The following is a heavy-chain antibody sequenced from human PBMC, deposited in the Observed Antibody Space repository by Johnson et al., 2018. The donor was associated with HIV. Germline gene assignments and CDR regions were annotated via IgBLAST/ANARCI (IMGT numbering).Heavy chain of an antibody. D-gene: IGHD3-3*01. Sequence: VQLVESGGGLVQPGRSLRLSCAASGFTFDDYAMHWVRQAPGKGLEWVSGISWNSGSIGYADSVKGRFTISRDNSENTLYLQMNSLRVEDTAVYYCARDALLRFLEWFIWGQGTMVTVSS. J-gene: IGHJ3*02. CDR3: ARDALLRFLEWFI. V-gene: IGHV3-9*01. CDR1: GFTFDDYA. CDR2: ISWNSGSI.